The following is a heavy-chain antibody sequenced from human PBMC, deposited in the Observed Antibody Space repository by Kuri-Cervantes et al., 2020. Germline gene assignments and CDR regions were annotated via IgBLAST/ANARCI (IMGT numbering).Heavy chain of an antibody. J-gene: IGHJ6*02. Sequence: ASVKVSCKASGYTFTSYYMHWVRQAPGQGLEWMGIINPSGGSTSYAQKFQGRVTMTRDTSISTAYMELSRLRSDDTAVYYCASGIAGGGMDVRGQGTTVTVSS. CDR2: INPSGGST. V-gene: IGHV1-46*01. CDR3: ASGIAGGGMDV. CDR1: GYTFTSYY. D-gene: IGHD6-13*01.